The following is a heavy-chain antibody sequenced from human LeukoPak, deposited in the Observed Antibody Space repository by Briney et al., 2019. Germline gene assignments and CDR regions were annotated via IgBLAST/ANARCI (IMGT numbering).Heavy chain of an antibody. CDR2: INSDGGST. CDR1: GFTFSSYW. V-gene: IGHV3-74*01. CDR3: SRAQYLADDAFNI. Sequence: PGGSLRLSCTASGFTFSSYWMHWVRQVPGKGLVWVARINSDGGSTSYADSVKGRFTISQDNAKNSLYLQLNSLRAEDTAVYYCSRAQYLADDAFNIWGQGTMVTVSS. D-gene: IGHD4-11*01. J-gene: IGHJ3*02.